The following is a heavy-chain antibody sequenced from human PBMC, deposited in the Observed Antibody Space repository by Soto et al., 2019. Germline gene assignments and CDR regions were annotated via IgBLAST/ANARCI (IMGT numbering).Heavy chain of an antibody. CDR2: ISAFNGYT. CDR1: GYTFTSYG. Sequence: QVQLVQSGSEVKKPGASVNVCCKAFGYTFTSYGFSWVRQVPGQGLEWLGWISAFNGYTQYAQTMKGRLTVTTDTSTTTVHMELRSLTPADTAVYYCTREAGWQRMVPYDWGQGTLVSVS. D-gene: IGHD6-25*01. V-gene: IGHV1-18*04. CDR3: TREAGWQRMVPYD. J-gene: IGHJ4*02.